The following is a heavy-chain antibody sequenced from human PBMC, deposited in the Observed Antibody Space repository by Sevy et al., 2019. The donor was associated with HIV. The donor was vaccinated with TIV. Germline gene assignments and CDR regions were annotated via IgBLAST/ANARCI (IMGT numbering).Heavy chain of an antibody. CDR2: INPNDGVT. V-gene: IGHV1-2*02. CDR3: GRLTTMPTSDDYGMDV. J-gene: IGHJ6*02. D-gene: IGHD4-17*01. CDR1: RYTFTDYY. Sequence: GESLKISCKASRYTFTDYYVHWVRQAPGQGLEWMGWINPNDGVTKDAQRFQGRFTMTRDTSISTAYMELNRLTPDDTAVYYCGRLTTMPTSDDYGMDVWGRGTTVTVSS.